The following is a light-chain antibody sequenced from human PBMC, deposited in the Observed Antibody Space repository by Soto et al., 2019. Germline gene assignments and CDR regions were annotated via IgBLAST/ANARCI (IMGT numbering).Light chain of an antibody. V-gene: IGLV2-11*01. J-gene: IGLJ1*01. CDR3: CSYAGSYTFSV. CDR1: SSDVGGYNY. CDR2: DVT. Sequence: QSALTQPRSVAGSAGQTVTSSCTGASSDVGGYNYVSWYQQHPGKAPKLMIYDVTKRPSGVPDRFSGSKPGNTASLTISGLQAEDEADYYCCSYAGSYTFSVFGTGTKVTVL.